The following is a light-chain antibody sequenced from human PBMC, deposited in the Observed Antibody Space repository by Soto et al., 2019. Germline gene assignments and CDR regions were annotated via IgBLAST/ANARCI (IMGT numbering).Light chain of an antibody. CDR3: QKYDRAPFT. CDR1: QDIRNY. J-gene: IGKJ3*01. CDR2: AAS. V-gene: IGKV1-27*01. Sequence: DIQTTLYTSSLSVSVGDRFSITCLSSQDIRNYLAWYQQKPGKVPKLLIYAASTLQSGVPSRFSGSGSGTDFTLTINSLQPEDIATYYCQKYDRAPFTFGPGTNVDIK.